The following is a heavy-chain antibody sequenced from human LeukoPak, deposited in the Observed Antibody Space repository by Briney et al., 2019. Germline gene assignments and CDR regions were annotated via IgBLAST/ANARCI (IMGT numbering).Heavy chain of an antibody. D-gene: IGHD6-13*01. V-gene: IGHV3-30-3*01. J-gene: IGHJ4*02. CDR2: ISYDGSSK. Sequence: GGSLRLSCAASGFTFSSHAMHWVRQAPGKGLEWVAVISYDGSSKYYADSVKGRFTISRDNSKNTMYLQMNSLRDEDTAIYYCARDKAAAGPTYSDYWGQGTLVTVSS. CDR1: GFTFSSHA. CDR3: ARDKAAAGPTYSDY.